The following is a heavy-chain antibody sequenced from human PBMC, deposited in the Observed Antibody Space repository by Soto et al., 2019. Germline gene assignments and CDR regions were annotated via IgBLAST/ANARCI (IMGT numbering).Heavy chain of an antibody. D-gene: IGHD6-19*01. Sequence: SVTLTLTCTVSGGSISSGGYYWSWIRQHPGKGLEWIGEIYHSGSTNYNLSLKCRVTISGDKSKNQFSLKRSSVTAADTAVYYCARVAGPGYFDYWGQGTLVTVP. CDR3: ARVAGPGYFDY. J-gene: IGHJ4*02. CDR1: GGSISSGGYY. V-gene: IGHV4-31*03. CDR2: IYHSGST.